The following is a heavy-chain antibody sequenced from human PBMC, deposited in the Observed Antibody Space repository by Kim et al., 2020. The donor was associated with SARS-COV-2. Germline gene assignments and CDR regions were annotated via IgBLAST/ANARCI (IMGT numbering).Heavy chain of an antibody. CDR3: TRDRLFGGWFDP. J-gene: IGHJ5*02. CDR2: T. D-gene: IGHD2-15*01. V-gene: IGHV4-59*01. Sequence: TKYNPSLKSRVTTSVDTSKNQFSLKLRSVTAADTAVYYCTRDRLFGGWFDPWGQGALVTVSS.